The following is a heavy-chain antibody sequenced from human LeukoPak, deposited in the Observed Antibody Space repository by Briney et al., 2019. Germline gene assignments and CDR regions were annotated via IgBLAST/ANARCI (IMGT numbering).Heavy chain of an antibody. CDR3: ARGPYGKGYYYGMDV. J-gene: IGHJ6*02. CDR1: GFTFSSYG. CDR2: IWYDGSNK. Sequence: GRSLRLSCAASGFTFSSYGMHWVRQAPGKGLEWVAVIWYDGSNKYYADSVKGRFTISRDNSKNTLYLQMNSLRAEDTAVYYCARGPYGKGYYYGMDVWGQGTTVTVSS. D-gene: IGHD3-10*01. V-gene: IGHV3-33*01.